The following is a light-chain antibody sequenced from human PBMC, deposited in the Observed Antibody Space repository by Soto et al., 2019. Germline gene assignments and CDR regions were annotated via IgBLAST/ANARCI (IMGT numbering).Light chain of an antibody. V-gene: IGKV3-20*01. CDR1: QSVSSSY. CDR2: GAS. CDR3: QQYGSSTAVT. Sequence: EIVLTQSPGTLSLSPGERATLSCRASQSVSSSYLAWYQQKPGQAPRLLIHGASSRATGIPDRYSGSGSGTDFTLNISRLEPEDFAVYYCQQYGSSTAVTFGGGTKVEIK. J-gene: IGKJ4*01.